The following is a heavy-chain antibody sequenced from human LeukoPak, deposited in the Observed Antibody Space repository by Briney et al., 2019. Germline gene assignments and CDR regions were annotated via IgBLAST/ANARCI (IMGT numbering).Heavy chain of an antibody. Sequence: ASVKVSCKASGGTFSDYAISWVRQAPGQGLEWMGGIIPIFGTANSAQKFQGRVTITADESTNTAYMELSSLSSEDTAVYYCARAPYDSSGSANYYYYYGLDVWGQGTTVTVSS. V-gene: IGHV1-69*13. D-gene: IGHD3-22*01. J-gene: IGHJ6*01. CDR1: GGTFSDYA. CDR2: IIPIFGTA. CDR3: ARAPYDSSGSANYYYYYGLDV.